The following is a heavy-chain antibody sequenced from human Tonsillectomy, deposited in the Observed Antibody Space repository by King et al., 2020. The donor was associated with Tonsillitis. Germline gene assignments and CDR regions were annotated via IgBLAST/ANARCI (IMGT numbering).Heavy chain of an antibody. V-gene: IGHV4-59*08. Sequence: QLQESGPGLVKPSETLSLTCTVSGGSISIYYWSWIRQPPGKGLEWIGYINYSGSSNYNPSLKSRVTISADTSTNQFSLRLKSVTAADTAVYFCARHGTSRTSSQSAFDYGGQGTLATVSA. CDR1: GGSISIYY. CDR3: ARHGTSRTSSQSAFDY. J-gene: IGHJ4*02. CDR2: INYSGSS. D-gene: IGHD1-1*01.